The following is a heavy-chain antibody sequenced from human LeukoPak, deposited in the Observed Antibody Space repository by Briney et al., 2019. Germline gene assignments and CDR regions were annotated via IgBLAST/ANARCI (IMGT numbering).Heavy chain of an antibody. D-gene: IGHD2-2*03. CDR1: GGTFSSYA. J-gene: IGHJ4*02. CDR3: ASGYCSTTSCYVNPYFGY. CDR2: IIRIFSTT. Sequence: SVKVSCKASGGTFSSYAIHWVRQAPGQGLEWMGGIIRIFSTTNYAQKFQGRVTISADESTSTAYMELSSLRSEDTAVYYCASGYCSTTSCYVNPYFGYWGQGTLVTVSS. V-gene: IGHV1-69*13.